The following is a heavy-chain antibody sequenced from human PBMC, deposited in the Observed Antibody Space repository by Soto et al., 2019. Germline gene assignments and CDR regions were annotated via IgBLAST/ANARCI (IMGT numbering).Heavy chain of an antibody. CDR1: GYTFTSYA. CDR2: ISIYSGNI. Sequence: QVQLVQSGAEVKKPGASVRVSCKASGYTFTSYAISWVRQAPGQGLEWMGRISIYSGNIDYAKKFQGRVTLTRDTSTNTAYMEVRSLRSDDTAVYYCARDDFGVALFYYYGLDVWGQGTTVTVSS. J-gene: IGHJ6*02. D-gene: IGHD3-3*01. V-gene: IGHV1-18*01. CDR3: ARDDFGVALFYYYGLDV.